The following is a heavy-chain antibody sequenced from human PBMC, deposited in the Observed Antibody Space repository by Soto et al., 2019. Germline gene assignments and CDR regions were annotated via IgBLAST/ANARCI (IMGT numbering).Heavy chain of an antibody. CDR3: VRENYYYGMDV. Sequence: EVQLVESGGTLVQPGGSLKLSCAASGFDASVNFMTWVRQAPGKGLEWVSAINNAGTTFYADSVKGRFTISRDDSKNTLFLQMNSLRVEDTAMYYCVRENYYYGMDVWGQGTAVTVSS. V-gene: IGHV3-66*01. CDR1: GFDASVNF. J-gene: IGHJ6*02. CDR2: INNAGTT.